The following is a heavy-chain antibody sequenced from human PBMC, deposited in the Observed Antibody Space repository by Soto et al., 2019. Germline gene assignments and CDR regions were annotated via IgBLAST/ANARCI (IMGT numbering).Heavy chain of an antibody. D-gene: IGHD3-3*01. CDR1: GYTFTSYY. J-gene: IGHJ4*02. CDR3: AGWGEWLGVDY. CDR2: INPSGAST. V-gene: IGHV1-46*03. Sequence: QVQLVQSGAEVKKPGASVKVSCKASGYTFTSYYMHWVRQAPGQGLEWMGIINPSGASTSYAQKFKGGVDMTRDTSTSTVTMELSSLRSEDTAVFYCAGWGEWLGVDYWGEGTLVTVSS.